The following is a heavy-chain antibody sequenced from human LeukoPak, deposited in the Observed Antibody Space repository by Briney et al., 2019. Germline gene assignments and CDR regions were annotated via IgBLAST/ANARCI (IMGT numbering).Heavy chain of an antibody. Sequence: GSLRLSCVAXGXXFXXYAMNXVRQAPGKXLEXXSTFKTKYNQVYYAESVRGRFTISTDNSKNTVFLQMNSLGAEDTALYYCARSVPDYTRFDYWGQGALVTVSS. V-gene: IGHV3-23*05. CDR3: ARSVPDYTRFDY. D-gene: IGHD4-11*01. CDR2: FKTKYNQV. J-gene: IGHJ4*02. CDR1: GXXFXXYA.